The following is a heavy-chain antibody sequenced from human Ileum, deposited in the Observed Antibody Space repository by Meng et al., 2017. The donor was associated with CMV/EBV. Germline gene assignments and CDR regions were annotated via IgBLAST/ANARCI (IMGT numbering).Heavy chain of an antibody. CDR2: IYNLGST. CDR3: AKGPYGDYAMDV. J-gene: IGHJ6*02. Sequence: SETLSLTCTVSGGSVSSGSYYWTWIPQPPGKGLEWIGYIYNLGSTNYNPSLNSRVTISVDTSKNQISLKLRSVTAADTAVYFCAKGPYGDYAMDVWGQGTTVTVSS. D-gene: IGHD4-17*01. V-gene: IGHV4-61*01. CDR1: GGSVSSGSYY.